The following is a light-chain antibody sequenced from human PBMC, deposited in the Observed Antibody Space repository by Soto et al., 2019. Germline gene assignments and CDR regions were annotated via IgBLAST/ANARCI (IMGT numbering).Light chain of an antibody. Sequence: EIVLTQSPGTLSLSPGERATLSCRASQSLSAFLAWYQQQPGQAPRLRIYGASTRATGIPDRFSGSGSGTDFTLTISRLEAEDVGVYYCQQYGFSPMYTFGQGTKLEI. CDR3: QQYGFSPMYT. CDR1: QSLSAF. J-gene: IGKJ2*01. CDR2: GAS. V-gene: IGKV3-20*01.